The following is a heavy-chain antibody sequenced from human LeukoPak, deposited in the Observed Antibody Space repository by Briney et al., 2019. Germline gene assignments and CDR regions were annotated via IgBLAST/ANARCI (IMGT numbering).Heavy chain of an antibody. CDR2: IYSGGST. CDR3: ARMGPGYYDSSGYYAY. Sequence: PGGSLRLSCAASGFTVSSNYMSWVRQAPGKGLEWVSVIYSGGSTYYADSVKGRFTISRDNSKNTLYLQMNSLRAEDTAVYYCARMGPGYYDSSGYYAYWGQGTLVTVSS. D-gene: IGHD3-22*01. J-gene: IGHJ4*02. CDR1: GFTVSSNY. V-gene: IGHV3-53*01.